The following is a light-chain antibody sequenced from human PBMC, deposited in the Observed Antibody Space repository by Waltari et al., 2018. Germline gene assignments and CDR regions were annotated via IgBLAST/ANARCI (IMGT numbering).Light chain of an antibody. CDR2: RNN. CDR1: NANLGSNY. V-gene: IGLV1-47*01. J-gene: IGLJ1*01. CDR3: ASWDDSHYV. Sequence: QSVLTQPPSASETPGQRVTISCSGSNANLGSNYLSPYQQLPGTAPKLLIYRNNQRPSGGPGRFSASKAGTSASLAIDGLRSEDEAIYYCASWDDSHYVFGPGTQVTVL.